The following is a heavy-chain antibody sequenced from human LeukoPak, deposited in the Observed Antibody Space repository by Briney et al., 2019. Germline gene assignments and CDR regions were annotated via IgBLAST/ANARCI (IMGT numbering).Heavy chain of an antibody. Sequence: PSETLSLTCTVSGGSISSSSYYWGWIRQPPGKGLEWIGSIYSSGSTYYSPSLKNRVTISVDTSKNQFSLKMSSVTATDTAAFYCARLSCSSSTCYFPDAFDFWGRGTMITVSS. CDR2: IYSSGST. CDR1: GGSISSSSYY. V-gene: IGHV4-39*01. CDR3: ARLSCSSSTCYFPDAFDF. D-gene: IGHD2-2*01. J-gene: IGHJ3*01.